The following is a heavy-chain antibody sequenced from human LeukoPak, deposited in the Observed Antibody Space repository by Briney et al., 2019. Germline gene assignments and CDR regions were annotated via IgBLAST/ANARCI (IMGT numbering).Heavy chain of an antibody. Sequence: ASVKVSCKASGYTFTNYGISWVRQAPGQRLEWMGWISANNDNTNYARKFQGRVTMTTDTSTSTAYMELRSLRSDDTAVYYCAREGDFLTGYWDHWGQGTLVTVSS. J-gene: IGHJ4*02. V-gene: IGHV1-18*04. CDR3: AREGDFLTGYWDH. CDR1: GYTFTNYG. D-gene: IGHD3/OR15-3a*01. CDR2: ISANNDNT.